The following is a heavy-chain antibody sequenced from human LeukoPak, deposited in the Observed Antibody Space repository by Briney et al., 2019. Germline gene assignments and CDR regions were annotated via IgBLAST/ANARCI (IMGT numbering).Heavy chain of an antibody. CDR3: AGDRATSYFDY. CDR1: GFTFSTYV. D-gene: IGHD1-26*01. J-gene: IGHJ4*02. CDR2: ILPDGSDE. Sequence: GGSLRLSCAASGFTFSTYVMHWVRQAPGKGLEWVAAILPDGSDEYYADSVKGRFTISRDDSKNTLYLQMNSLRAEDTAVYYCAGDRATSYFDYWGQGALVTISS. V-gene: IGHV3-30*04.